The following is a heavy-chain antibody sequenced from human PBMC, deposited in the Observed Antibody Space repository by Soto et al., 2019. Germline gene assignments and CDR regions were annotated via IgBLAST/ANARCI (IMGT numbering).Heavy chain of an antibody. CDR2: ISSSSSTI. CDR1: GFTFSSYS. V-gene: IGHV3-48*02. CDR3: ARDKGYCTNGVCYTGPHFDY. J-gene: IGHJ4*02. Sequence: EVQLVESGGGLVQPGGSLRLSCAASGFTFSSYSMNWVRQAPGKGLEWVSYISSSSSTIYYADSVKGRFTISRDNAKNSLYLQMNSLRDEDTAVYYCARDKGYCTNGVCYTGPHFDYWGQGTLVTVSS. D-gene: IGHD2-8*01.